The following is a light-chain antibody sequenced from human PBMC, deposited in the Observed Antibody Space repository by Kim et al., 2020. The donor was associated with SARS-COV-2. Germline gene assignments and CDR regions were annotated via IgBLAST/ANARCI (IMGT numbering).Light chain of an antibody. J-gene: IGKJ2*03. CDR1: QSVSSSY. V-gene: IGKV3-20*01. CDR2: GAS. Sequence: PGERAPLSCRASQSVSSSYLAWYQQKPGQAPRLLIYGASSRATGIPDRFSGSGSGTDFTLTISRLEPEDFAVYYCQHYDSSPPAYSFGQGTKLEI. CDR3: QHYDSSPPAYS.